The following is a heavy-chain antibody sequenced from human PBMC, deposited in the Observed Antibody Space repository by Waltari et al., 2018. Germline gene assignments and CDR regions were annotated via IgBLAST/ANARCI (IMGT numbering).Heavy chain of an antibody. CDR2: IYTSGST. CDR3: ARDKGEQLDPYYYYYMDV. D-gene: IGHD6-13*01. Sequence: QWQLQESGPGLVQPSETLSLPCTVSGGALSSYYWSRIRQPAGKGLEWIGRIYTSGSTNYNPSLKSRVTMSVDTSKNQFSLKLSSVTAADTAVYYCARDKGEQLDPYYYYYMDVWGKGTTVTISS. V-gene: IGHV4-4*07. J-gene: IGHJ6*03. CDR1: GGALSSYY.